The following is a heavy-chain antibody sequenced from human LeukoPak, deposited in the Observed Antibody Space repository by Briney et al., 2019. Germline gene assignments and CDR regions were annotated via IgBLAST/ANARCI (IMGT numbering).Heavy chain of an antibody. V-gene: IGHV3-48*04. J-gene: IGHJ5*02. CDR2: ISSSSSTI. CDR1: GFTFSSYS. Sequence: GGSLRLSCVASGFTFSSYSMNWVRQAPGKGLEWVSYISSSSSTIYYADSVKGRFTISRDNAKNSLYLQMNSLRAEDTAVYYCARDLSYYDILTGSNWFDPWGQGTLVTVSS. D-gene: IGHD3-9*01. CDR3: ARDLSYYDILTGSNWFDP.